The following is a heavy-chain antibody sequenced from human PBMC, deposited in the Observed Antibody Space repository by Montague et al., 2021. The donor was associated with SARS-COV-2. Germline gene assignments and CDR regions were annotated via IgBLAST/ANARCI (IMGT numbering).Heavy chain of an antibody. CDR3: VRVAWFGELSLADY. D-gene: IGHD3-10*01. V-gene: IGHV4-39*07. CDR2: IYHTGIT. J-gene: IGHJ4*02. Sequence: SETLSLTCTVAGHSISSTVYYWGWMRQPPGKRLEWIGTIYHTGITHYNPSLKSRVTLSVDTSKNQLSLNVTSVTAADTAVYFCVRVAWFGELSLADYWGQGTLVAVSS. CDR1: GHSISSTVYY.